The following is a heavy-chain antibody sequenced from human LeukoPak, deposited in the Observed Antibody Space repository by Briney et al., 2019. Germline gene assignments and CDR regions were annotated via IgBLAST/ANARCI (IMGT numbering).Heavy chain of an antibody. CDR2: INHSGST. CDR3: ARGETGTTSYFDY. J-gene: IGHJ4*02. Sequence: PSETLSLTCAVYGGSFSGYYWSWIRQPPGKGLEWIGEINHSGSTNYNPSLKSRVTISVDTSKNQFSLKLSSVTAADTAVYYCARGETGTTSYFDYWGQGTLVTVST. V-gene: IGHV4-34*01. D-gene: IGHD1-1*01. CDR1: GGSFSGYY.